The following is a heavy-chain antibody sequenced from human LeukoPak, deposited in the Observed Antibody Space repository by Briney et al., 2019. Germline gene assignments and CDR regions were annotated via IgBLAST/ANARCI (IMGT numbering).Heavy chain of an antibody. CDR2: ISAYNGNT. V-gene: IGHV1-18*01. D-gene: IGHD3-9*01. CDR3: ARWGYDILTGYYDYFDY. J-gene: IGHJ4*02. Sequence: ASVEVSCKASGYTFTSYGISWVRQAPGQGLEWMGWISAYNGNTNYAQKLQGRVTMTTDTSTSTAYMELRSLRSDDTAVYYCARWGYDILTGYYDYFDYWGQGTLVTVSS. CDR1: GYTFTSYG.